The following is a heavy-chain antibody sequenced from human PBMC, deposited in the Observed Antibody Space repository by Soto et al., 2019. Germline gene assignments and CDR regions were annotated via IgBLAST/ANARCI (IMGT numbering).Heavy chain of an antibody. D-gene: IGHD2-2*01. CDR1: GFTFSSYA. Sequence: GGSLRLSCAASGFTFSSYAMSWVRQAPGKGLEWVSAISGSGGSTYYANSVKGRFTISRDNSKNTLYLQMNSLRAEDTAVYYCAKDGAYCSSTSCSPPSDYGMEVWGQGTTVTVSS. J-gene: IGHJ6*02. V-gene: IGHV3-23*01. CDR3: AKDGAYCSSTSCSPPSDYGMEV. CDR2: ISGSGGST.